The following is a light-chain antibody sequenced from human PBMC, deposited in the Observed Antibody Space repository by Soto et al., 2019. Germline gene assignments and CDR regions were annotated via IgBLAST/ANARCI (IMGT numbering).Light chain of an antibody. V-gene: IGLV2-14*01. J-gene: IGLJ3*02. Sequence: QSALTQPASVSGSPGQSITISCTGTSSDVGGYNYVSWYQQHPGKAPKLIIYEVVNRPSGVSSRFSGSKSGNTASLTISGLQAEDEADFYCQSSATSVSGPWVFGGGTKLTVL. CDR3: QSSATSVSGPWV. CDR1: SSDVGGYNY. CDR2: EVV.